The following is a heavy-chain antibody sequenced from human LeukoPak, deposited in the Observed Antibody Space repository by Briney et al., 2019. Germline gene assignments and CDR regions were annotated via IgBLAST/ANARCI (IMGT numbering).Heavy chain of an antibody. CDR3: ARDKEQQLVLSYYYGMDV. CDR2: IWCDGSNK. CDR1: GFTFSSYG. Sequence: GGSLRLSCAASGFTFSSYGMHWVRQAPGKGLEWVAVIWCDGSNKYYADSVKGRFTISRDNSKNTLYLQMNSLRAEDTAVYYCARDKEQQLVLSYYYGMDVWGQGTTVTVSS. D-gene: IGHD6-13*01. V-gene: IGHV3-33*01. J-gene: IGHJ6*02.